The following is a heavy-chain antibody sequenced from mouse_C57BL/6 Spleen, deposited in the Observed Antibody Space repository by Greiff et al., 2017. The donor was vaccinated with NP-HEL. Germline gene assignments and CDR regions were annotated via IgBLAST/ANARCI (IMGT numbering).Heavy chain of an antibody. Sequence: VQLKQSGPELVKPGASVKISCKASGYSFTGYYMNWVKQSPEKSLEWIGEINPSTGGTTYNQKFKAKATLTVDKSSSTAYMQLKSLTSEDSAVYYCARRTTVVAMDYWGQGTTLTVSS. CDR3: ARRTTVVAMDY. CDR2: INPSTGGT. CDR1: GYSFTGYY. J-gene: IGHJ2*01. V-gene: IGHV1-42*01. D-gene: IGHD1-1*01.